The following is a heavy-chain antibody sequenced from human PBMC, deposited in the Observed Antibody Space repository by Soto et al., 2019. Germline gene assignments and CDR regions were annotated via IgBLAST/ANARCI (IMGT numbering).Heavy chain of an antibody. V-gene: IGHV4-31*03. Sequence: QVQLQESGPGLVKPSQTLSLTCTVSGGSISSGGYYWSWIRQHPGNGLEWIGYIYYSGSTYYNPSLKSRVTISVDTSKNQFSLKLSSVTAADTAVYYCARVAPTTVVTPYWYFDLWGRGTLVTVSS. CDR2: IYYSGST. D-gene: IGHD4-17*01. CDR1: GGSISSGGYY. CDR3: ARVAPTTVVTPYWYFDL. J-gene: IGHJ2*01.